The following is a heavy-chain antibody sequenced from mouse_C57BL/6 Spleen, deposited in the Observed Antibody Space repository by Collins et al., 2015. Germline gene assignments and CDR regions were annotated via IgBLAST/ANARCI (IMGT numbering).Heavy chain of an antibody. Sequence: TASGFNIKNTYMHWVKQRPEQGLEWIGRIDPANGNTKFAPKFQGKATITADTSSNTAYLQLSSLTSEDTAIYYCTRREALYYGSSPWFAYWGQGTLVTVSA. V-gene: IGHV14-3*01. CDR1: GFNIKNTY. J-gene: IGHJ3*01. CDR3: TRREALYYGSSPWFAY. D-gene: IGHD1-1*01. CDR2: IDPANGNT.